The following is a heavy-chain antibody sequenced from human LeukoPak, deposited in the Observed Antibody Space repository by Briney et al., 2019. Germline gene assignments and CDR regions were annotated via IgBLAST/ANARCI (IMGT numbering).Heavy chain of an antibody. CDR3: ARPSYCSGGSCYSYGMDV. Sequence: ASVKVSCMASGYTFTSYGISWVRQAPGQGLEWMGWISAYNGNTNYAQKLQGRVTMTTDTSTSTAYMELRSLRSDDTAVYYCARPSYCSGGSCYSYGMDVWGKGTTVTVSS. CDR1: GYTFTSYG. J-gene: IGHJ6*04. V-gene: IGHV1-18*04. D-gene: IGHD2-15*01. CDR2: ISAYNGNT.